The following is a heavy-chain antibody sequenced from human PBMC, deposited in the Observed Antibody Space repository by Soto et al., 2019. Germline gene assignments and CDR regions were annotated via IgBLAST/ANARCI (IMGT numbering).Heavy chain of an antibody. J-gene: IGHJ4*02. V-gene: IGHV3-48*02. Sequence: GGSLRLSCEVSGMTFSRYSLNWVRQAPGKGLDWLSYISPGGTTTYYADAVKGRFTVSRDDAKNSMFLQMNSLRDEDTAVYFCSTYADDHGEYHDHWGQGTLVTVSS. CDR1: GMTFSRYS. CDR2: ISPGGTTT. CDR3: STYADDHGEYHDH. D-gene: IGHD2-2*01.